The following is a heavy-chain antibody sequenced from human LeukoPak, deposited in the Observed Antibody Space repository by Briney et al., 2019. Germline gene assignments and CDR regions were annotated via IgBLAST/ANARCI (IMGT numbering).Heavy chain of an antibody. J-gene: IGHJ4*02. CDR1: GFTFSSYA. CDR2: ISGSGGST. D-gene: IGHD3-22*01. CDR3: AKTEDYHDSSGYYSVAAFDY. Sequence: PGRSLRLSCAASGFTFSSYAMSWVRQAPGKGLEWVSAISGSGGSTYYADSVKGRFTISRDNSKNTLYLQMNSLRAEDTAVYYCAKTEDYHDSSGYYSVAAFDYWGQGTLVTVSS. V-gene: IGHV3-23*01.